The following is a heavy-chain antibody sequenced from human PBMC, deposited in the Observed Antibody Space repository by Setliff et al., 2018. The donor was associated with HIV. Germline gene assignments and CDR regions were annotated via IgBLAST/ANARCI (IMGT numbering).Heavy chain of an antibody. Sequence: GGSLRLSCAASGFTFSYYGVHWVRLAPGKGLEWISHITNTGSSTNYADSVKGRFTISRDNAKYSLYLQMNTLRVEDTAVYYCMYGGRTATTHWGQGTLVTVSS. CDR3: MYGGRTATTH. CDR1: GFTFSYYG. D-gene: IGHD4-17*01. CDR2: ITNTGSST. V-gene: IGHV3-48*04. J-gene: IGHJ4*02.